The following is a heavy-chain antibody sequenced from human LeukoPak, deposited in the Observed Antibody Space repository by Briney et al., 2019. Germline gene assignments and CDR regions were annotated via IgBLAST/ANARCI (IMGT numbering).Heavy chain of an antibody. CDR3: ARYRHYYGSGSYYDRFDY. CDR1: GFTFSDYY. CDR2: IYYSGST. J-gene: IGHJ4*02. D-gene: IGHD3-10*01. Sequence: LRLSCAASGFTFSDYYMSWIRQHPGKGLEWIGYIYYSGSTYYNPSLKSRVTISVDTSKNQFSLKLSSVTAADTAVYYCARYRHYYGSGSYYDRFDYWGQGTLVTVSS. V-gene: IGHV4-31*02.